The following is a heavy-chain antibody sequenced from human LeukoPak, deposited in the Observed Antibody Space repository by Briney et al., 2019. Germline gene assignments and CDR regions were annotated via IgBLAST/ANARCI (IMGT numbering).Heavy chain of an antibody. CDR1: GYTFTGYY. J-gene: IGHJ4*02. Sequence: GASVKVSCKASGYTFTGYYMHWVRQAPGQELEWMGWINPNSGGTNYAQKFQGRVTMTRDTSISTAYMELSRLRSDDTAVYYCARVTHGKENYFDYWGQGTLVTVSS. V-gene: IGHV1-2*02. CDR2: INPNSGGT. CDR3: ARVTHGKENYFDY. D-gene: IGHD5-24*01.